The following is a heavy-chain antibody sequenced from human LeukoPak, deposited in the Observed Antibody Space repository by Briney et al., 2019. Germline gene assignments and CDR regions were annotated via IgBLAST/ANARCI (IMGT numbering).Heavy chain of an antibody. V-gene: IGHV3-21*01. D-gene: IGHD5-12*01. J-gene: IGHJ5*02. CDR1: GFTFSSYS. CDR3: ARDRDDQDIGWFDP. Sequence: GGSLRLSCAASGFTFSSYSMNWVRQAPGRGLEWVSSISSSSSYIYYADSVKGRFTISRDNAKNSLYLQMNSLRAEDTAVYYCARDRDDQDIGWFDPWGQGTLVTVSS. CDR2: ISSSSSYI.